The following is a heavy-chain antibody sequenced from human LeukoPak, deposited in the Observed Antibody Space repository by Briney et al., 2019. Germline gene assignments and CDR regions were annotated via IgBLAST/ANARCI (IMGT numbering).Heavy chain of an antibody. CDR2: IKQDGSEK. V-gene: IGHV3-7*01. CDR3: ARDSDGGGYAFDM. J-gene: IGHJ3*02. D-gene: IGHD2-15*01. CDR1: GFTFSSYW. Sequence: PGGSLRLSCAASGFTFSSYWMSWVRQAPGKGLEWVANIKQDGSEKYYVDSVKGRFTISRDNAKNSLYLQMNSLRAEDTAVYYCARDSDGGGYAFDMWGQGTMVTVSS.